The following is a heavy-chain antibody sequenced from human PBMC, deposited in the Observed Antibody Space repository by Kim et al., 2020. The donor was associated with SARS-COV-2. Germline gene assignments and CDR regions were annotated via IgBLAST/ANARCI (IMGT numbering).Heavy chain of an antibody. CDR3: ARVEEKEPMVRGSALKP. CDR2: IWYDGSNK. D-gene: IGHD3-10*01. J-gene: IGHJ4*02. CDR1: GFTFSSYG. V-gene: IGHV3-33*08. Sequence: GGSLRLSCAASGFTFSSYGMHWVRQAPGKGLEWVAVIWYDGSNKYYADSVKGRFTISRDNSKNTLYLQMNSLRAEDTAVYYCARVEEKEPMVRGSALKPWGQGTLVTVSS.